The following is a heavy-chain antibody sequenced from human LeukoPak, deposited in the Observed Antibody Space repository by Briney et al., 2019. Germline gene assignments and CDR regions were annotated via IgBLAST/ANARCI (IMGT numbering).Heavy chain of an antibody. CDR1: GYILTNYY. V-gene: IGHV1-46*01. Sequence: ASVKVSCKASGYILTNYYMHWVRQAPGQGPEWMGVINPSGGSITNTQKFQGRVTITRDTSASTVYMELSSLRSEDMAVYYCARSLSDFYPNWFDPWGQGTLVTVSS. CDR2: INPSGGSI. D-gene: IGHD2-21*01. CDR3: ARSLSDFYPNWFDP. J-gene: IGHJ5*02.